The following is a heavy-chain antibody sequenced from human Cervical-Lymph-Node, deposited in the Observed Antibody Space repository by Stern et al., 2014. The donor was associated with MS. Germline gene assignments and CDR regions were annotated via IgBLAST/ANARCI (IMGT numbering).Heavy chain of an antibody. D-gene: IGHD3-3*01. CDR1: GYTFTSYY. J-gene: IGHJ5*02. CDR2: INPSGGST. V-gene: IGHV1-46*01. CDR3: GKGISSNWVDP. Sequence: QVQLVQSGAEVKKPGASVKVSCKASGYTFTSYYMHWVRQAPGQGLEWMGIINPSGGSTSYAQKFQGRVTMTRDTSTSTVYMELRRLEFWDTGGYYRGKGISSNWVDPWGQGTLVTVSS.